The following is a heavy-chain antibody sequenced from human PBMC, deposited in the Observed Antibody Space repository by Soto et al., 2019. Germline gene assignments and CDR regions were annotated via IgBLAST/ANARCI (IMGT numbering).Heavy chain of an antibody. CDR3: LCGGNFFVY. Sequence: EVQLVESGGGLVQPGESLRLSCAASGFTFSTYWMTWVRQPPGKGLEWVANIDQDGSERYYVDSVRGRFTISRDNAKNSQYLQMNSLGVEDTAVYYCLCGGNFFVYWGQGTLVTVSP. J-gene: IGHJ4*02. CDR2: IDQDGSER. CDR1: GFTFSTYW. V-gene: IGHV3-7*01. D-gene: IGHD3-16*01.